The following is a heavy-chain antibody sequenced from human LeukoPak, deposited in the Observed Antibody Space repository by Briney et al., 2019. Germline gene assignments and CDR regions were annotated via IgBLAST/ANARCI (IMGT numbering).Heavy chain of an antibody. J-gene: IGHJ3*02. Sequence: ASVKVSCKASGYTFTSYGISWVRQAPGQGLEWMGWISVYNGNTNYAQKLQGRVTMTTDTSTSTAYMELRSLRSDDTAVYYCASPYCSGGTCYAHDTFDIWGQGTMVTVSS. CDR1: GYTFTSYG. D-gene: IGHD2-15*01. V-gene: IGHV1-18*01. CDR3: ASPYCSGGTCYAHDTFDI. CDR2: ISVYNGNT.